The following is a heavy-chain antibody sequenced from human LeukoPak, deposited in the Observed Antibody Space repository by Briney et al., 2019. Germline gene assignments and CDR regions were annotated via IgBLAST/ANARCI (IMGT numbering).Heavy chain of an antibody. Sequence: SVKVSCKASGGTFSSYAISWVRQAPGQGLEWMGGIIPIFGTANYAQRFQGRVTITADESTSTAYMELSSLRSEDTAVYYCASTNSRGIWSGYYRYYFDYWGQGTLVTVSS. J-gene: IGHJ4*02. CDR3: ASTNSRGIWSGYYRYYFDY. V-gene: IGHV1-69*13. CDR1: GGTFSSYA. CDR2: IIPIFGTA. D-gene: IGHD3-3*01.